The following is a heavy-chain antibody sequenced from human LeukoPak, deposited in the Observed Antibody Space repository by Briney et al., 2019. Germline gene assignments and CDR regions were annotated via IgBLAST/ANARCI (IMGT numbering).Heavy chain of an antibody. CDR2: IYYSGNA. Sequence: SETLSLTCTVSGGSTSSGDYYWSWIRQPAGKGLEWIGYIYYSGNAYYNPSLKSRVTISVDTSKNQFSLKVRSVTAADTAVYYCARVSYDVLTGGTDVWGQGTTVTVSS. J-gene: IGHJ6*02. D-gene: IGHD3-9*01. CDR1: GGSTSSGDYY. V-gene: IGHV4-31*03. CDR3: ARVSYDVLTGGTDV.